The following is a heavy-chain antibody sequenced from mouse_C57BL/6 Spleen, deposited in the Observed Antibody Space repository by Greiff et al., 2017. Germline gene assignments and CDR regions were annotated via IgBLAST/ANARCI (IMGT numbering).Heavy chain of an antibody. CDR3: AKVYYYGSNYYFDY. Sequence: QVQLQQPGAELVKPGASVKLSCKASGYTFTSYWMHWVKQRPGRGLEWIGRIDPNSGGTKYNESFKSKATLTVDKPSSTAYMQLSILTSEDSVVYDCAKVYYYGSNYYFDYWGQGTTLTVSS. J-gene: IGHJ2*01. CDR2: IDPNSGGT. D-gene: IGHD1-1*01. CDR1: GYTFTSYW. V-gene: IGHV1-72*01.